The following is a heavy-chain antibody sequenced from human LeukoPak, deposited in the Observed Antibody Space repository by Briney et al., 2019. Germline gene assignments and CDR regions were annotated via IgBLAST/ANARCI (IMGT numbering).Heavy chain of an antibody. V-gene: IGHV4-61*01. Sequence: SETLSLTCTVSGGSISSSSYYWSWIRQPPGKGLEWIGYIYYSGSTNYNPSLKSRVTISVDTSKNQFSLKLSSVTAADTAVYYCARAPIMITFGGVIQTQDAFDIWGQGTMVTVSS. J-gene: IGHJ3*02. D-gene: IGHD3-16*02. CDR1: GGSISSSSYY. CDR3: ARAPIMITFGGVIQTQDAFDI. CDR2: IYYSGST.